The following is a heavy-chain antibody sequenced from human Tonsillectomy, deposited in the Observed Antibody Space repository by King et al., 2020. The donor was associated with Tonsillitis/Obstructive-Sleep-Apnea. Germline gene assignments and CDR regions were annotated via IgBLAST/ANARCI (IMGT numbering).Heavy chain of an antibody. J-gene: IGHJ3*02. CDR3: ASDPGSGSSDAFDI. CDR2: ISSSSSYI. D-gene: IGHD3-10*01. Sequence: VQLVESGGGLVKPGGSLRLSCAASGFTFSSYSMNWVRQAPGKGLEWVSSISSSSSYIYYADSVKGRFTISRDNAKNSLYLQMNSLRAEDTAVYYCASDPGSGSSDAFDIWGQGTMVTVSS. CDR1: GFTFSSYS. V-gene: IGHV3-21*01.